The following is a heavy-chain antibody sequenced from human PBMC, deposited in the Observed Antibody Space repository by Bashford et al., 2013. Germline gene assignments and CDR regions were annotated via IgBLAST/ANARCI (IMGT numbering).Heavy chain of an antibody. Sequence: VRQAPGKGLEWVSIIHGDGTTYFTDSVRGRFTISRDDSKNTLYLQMNSLRAEDTAVYYCAKDWLADTAMVDPLFDYWGQGTLVTVSS. CDR2: IHGDGTT. CDR3: AKDWLADTAMVDPLFDY. J-gene: IGHJ4*02. D-gene: IGHD5-18*01. V-gene: IGHV3-53*01.